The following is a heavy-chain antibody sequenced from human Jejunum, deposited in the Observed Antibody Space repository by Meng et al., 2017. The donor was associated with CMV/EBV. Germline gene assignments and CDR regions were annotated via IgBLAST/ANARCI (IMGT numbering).Heavy chain of an antibody. V-gene: IGHV3-74*01. D-gene: IGHD2-15*01. Sequence: SRFTVGTKWMHWVRQARGKGVVWVSRIDSDGSTTSYADSVKGRFTISRDNAKNTLYLEMNSLRVGDTAVYYCASSMQFDMDAFDMWGQGTMVTVSS. CDR2: IDSDGSTT. J-gene: IGHJ3*02. CDR3: ASSMQFDMDAFDM. CDR1: RFTVGTKW.